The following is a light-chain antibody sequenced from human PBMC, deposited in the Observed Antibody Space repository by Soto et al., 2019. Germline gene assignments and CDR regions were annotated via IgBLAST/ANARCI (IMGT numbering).Light chain of an antibody. Sequence: DIQMTQSPSTLSASVGDRVTLTCRASQSISSWLAWYQQKPGKAPKLLIYDASSLESGVPSRFRGSGSGTEFTLTVSSLKPDDFATYYCQQYNSYPWTFSQGTKVDIK. J-gene: IGKJ1*01. CDR2: DAS. CDR1: QSISSW. CDR3: QQYNSYPWT. V-gene: IGKV1-5*01.